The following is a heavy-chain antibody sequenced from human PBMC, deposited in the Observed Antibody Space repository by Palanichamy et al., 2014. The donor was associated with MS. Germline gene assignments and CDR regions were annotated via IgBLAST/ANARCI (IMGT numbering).Heavy chain of an antibody. J-gene: IGHJ1*01. CDR2: LYSGGTT. CDR3: TRGFCRGGDCWQYFQN. V-gene: IGHV3-53*01. D-gene: IGHD2-15*01. Sequence: EVQLVESGGGLIQPGGSLRVSCAVSGFTVSSSYMSWVRQAPGKGLEWVSVLYSGGTTYYADSVKGRFIISRDNSKNTLYLQMNSLRAEDTAVYYCTRGFCRGGDCWQYFQNWGQGTLVAVSS. CDR1: GFTVSSSY.